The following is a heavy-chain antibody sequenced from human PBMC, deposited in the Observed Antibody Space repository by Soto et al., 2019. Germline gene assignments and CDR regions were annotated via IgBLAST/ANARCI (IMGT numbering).Heavy chain of an antibody. J-gene: IGHJ6*02. Sequence: SVKVSCEASGFTYTSSAMEWVRQARGQRLEWIGWIVVGSGNTNYAQKFQERVTITRDMSTSTAYMELSSLRSEDTAVYYCAAGLVRGVSYYYYGMDVWGQGTTVTVSS. CDR3: AAGLVRGVSYYYYGMDV. CDR2: IVVGSGNT. D-gene: IGHD3-10*01. V-gene: IGHV1-58*02. CDR1: GFTYTSSA.